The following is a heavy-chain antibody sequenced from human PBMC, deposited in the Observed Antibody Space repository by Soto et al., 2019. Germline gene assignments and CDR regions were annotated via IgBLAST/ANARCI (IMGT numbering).Heavy chain of an antibody. V-gene: IGHV4-39*01. J-gene: IGHJ3*02. Sequence: PSETLSLTCSVSGDSFSSDNYYWGWIRQPPGKGLEWFGHVYYSGTTHYNPSLKSRVTISVDTSKNQFSLKLSSVTAADTAVYYCARLQGGAFDIWGQGSMVTVSS. CDR1: GDSFSSDNYY. CDR2: VYYSGTT. D-gene: IGHD2-15*01. CDR3: ARLQGGAFDI.